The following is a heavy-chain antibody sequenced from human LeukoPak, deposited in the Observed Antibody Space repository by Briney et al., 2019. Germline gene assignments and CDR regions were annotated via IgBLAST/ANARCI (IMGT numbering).Heavy chain of an antibody. CDR2: VYYTGRT. J-gene: IGHJ4*02. Sequence: SETLSLTCSVSDGSTTGYYWSWIRQPPGKGLEWVAYVYYTGRTLYNPSLESRVTISVDTSKTQFSLTVTSVTAADTAVYYCGSRRTAMFGVIKGPIDYWGQGTLVTVSS. CDR3: GSRRTAMFGVIKGPIDY. D-gene: IGHD3-3*01. V-gene: IGHV4-59*08. CDR1: DGSTTGYY.